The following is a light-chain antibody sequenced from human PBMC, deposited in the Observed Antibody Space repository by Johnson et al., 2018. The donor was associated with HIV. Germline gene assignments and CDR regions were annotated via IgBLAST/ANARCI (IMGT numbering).Light chain of an antibody. CDR2: ENN. V-gene: IGLV1-51*02. Sequence: QSALTQPPSVSAAPGQKVTISCSGSSSNIGNNYVSWYQQLPGTAPKLLIYENNKRPSGIPDRFSGSKSGTSATLGITGLQTGDEADYYCGTWDSSLSVGVFGTGTKFTVL. CDR3: GTWDSSLSVGV. J-gene: IGLJ1*01. CDR1: SSNIGNNY.